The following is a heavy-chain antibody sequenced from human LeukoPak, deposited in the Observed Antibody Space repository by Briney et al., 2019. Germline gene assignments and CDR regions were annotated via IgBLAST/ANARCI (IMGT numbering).Heavy chain of an antibody. J-gene: IGHJ4*02. D-gene: IGHD5-18*01. CDR1: GGSFSGYY. CDR3: ARRGGDTAMVVDY. Sequence: SETLSLTCAVYGGSFSGYYWSWIRQPRGKGLEWIGVINHSGSTNYNPSLKSRVTISVDTSKNQFSLKLSSVTAADTAVYYCARRGGDTAMVVDYWGQGTLVTVSS. CDR2: INHSGST. V-gene: IGHV4-34*01.